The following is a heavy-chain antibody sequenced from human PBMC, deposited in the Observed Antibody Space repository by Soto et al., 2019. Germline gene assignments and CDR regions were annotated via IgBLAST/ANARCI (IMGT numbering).Heavy chain of an antibody. V-gene: IGHV1-69*01. CDR3: ARGGSGYTWLNEF. J-gene: IGHJ4*02. Sequence: QEQLVQSGAEVKKPGSSVKVSCKASGGLFSSYPISWVRQVPGQGLAWMGGIIPVFQTAYYTQRFQGRVTITSDESTNTACMELSSLRSEDTASYYCARGGSGYTWLNEFWGQGTLVTVSS. CDR1: GGLFSSYP. CDR2: IIPVFQTA. D-gene: IGHD3-22*01.